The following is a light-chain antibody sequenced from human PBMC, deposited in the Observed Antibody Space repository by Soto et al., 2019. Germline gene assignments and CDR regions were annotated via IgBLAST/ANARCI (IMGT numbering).Light chain of an antibody. CDR2: GAS. CDR1: QSVSSY. V-gene: IGKV3-20*01. CDR3: QQYGSSGK. Sequence: IVLTHSPATLSLSPWERATLSCRASQSVSSYLAWYQQKPGQAPRLLIYGASNRATGIPDRFSGSGSGTDFTLTISRLEPEDFAVYYCQQYGSSGKFGQGTKVDIK. J-gene: IGKJ1*01.